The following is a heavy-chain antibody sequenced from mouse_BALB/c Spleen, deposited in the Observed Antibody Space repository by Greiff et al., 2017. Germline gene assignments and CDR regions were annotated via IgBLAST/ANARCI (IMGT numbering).Heavy chain of an antibody. Sequence: EVKLVESGGGLVKPGGSLKLSCAASGFTFSDYYMYWVRQTPEKRLEWVATISDGGSYTYYPDSVKGRFTISRDNAKNNLYLQMSSLKSEDTAMYYCAREGLRRGYAMDYWGQGTSVTVSS. J-gene: IGHJ4*01. CDR2: ISDGGSYT. CDR3: AREGLRRGYAMDY. V-gene: IGHV5-4*02. D-gene: IGHD2-4*01. CDR1: GFTFSDYY.